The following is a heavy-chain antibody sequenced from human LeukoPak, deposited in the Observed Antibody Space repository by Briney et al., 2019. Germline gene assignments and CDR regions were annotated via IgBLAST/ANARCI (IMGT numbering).Heavy chain of an antibody. V-gene: IGHV3-33*03. Sequence: PGRSLRLSCAASGFTFSSYGMHWVRQAPGKGLEWVAVIWYDGSNKYYADSVKGRFTISRDNAKNSLYLQMDSLRAEDTAVYYCATPKGGSDYWGQGTLVTVSS. CDR2: IWYDGSNK. D-gene: IGHD3-16*01. J-gene: IGHJ4*02. CDR1: GFTFSSYG. CDR3: ATPKGGSDY.